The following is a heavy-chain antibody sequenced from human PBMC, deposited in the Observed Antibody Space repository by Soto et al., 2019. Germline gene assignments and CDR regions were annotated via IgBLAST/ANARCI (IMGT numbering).Heavy chain of an antibody. V-gene: IGHV3-30*18. CDR2: ISSDGKNQ. J-gene: IGHJ3*02. D-gene: IGHD3-10*01. Sequence: QVQLVESGGGVVQPGRSLRLSCAASGFTSSSFVIHWVRQAPGKGLEWLAVISSDGKNQYYADPVKGRFTISRDNSKNTLYLQVNSLRAEDTAVYFCAKERGVLDAFDIWGQGTMVTVSS. CDR3: AKERGVLDAFDI. CDR1: GFTSSSFV.